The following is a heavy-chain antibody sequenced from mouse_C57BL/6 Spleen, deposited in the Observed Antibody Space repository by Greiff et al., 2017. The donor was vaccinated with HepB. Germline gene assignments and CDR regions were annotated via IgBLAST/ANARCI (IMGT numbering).Heavy chain of an antibody. Sequence: EVQLQQSVAELVRPGASVKLSCTASGFNIKNTYMHWVKQRPEHGLEWIGRIDPANGNTKYAPKFQGKATITADTSSNTAYLQLSSLTSEDTAIYYCARGITTVVATRYYAMDYWGQGTSVTVSS. D-gene: IGHD1-1*01. CDR2: IDPANGNT. CDR3: ARGITTVVATRYYAMDY. CDR1: GFNIKNTY. J-gene: IGHJ4*01. V-gene: IGHV14-3*01.